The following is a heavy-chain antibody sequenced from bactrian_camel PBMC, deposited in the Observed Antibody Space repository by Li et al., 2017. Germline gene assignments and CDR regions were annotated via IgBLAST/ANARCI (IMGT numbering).Heavy chain of an antibody. D-gene: IGHD8*01. Sequence: HVQLVESGGGSVQAGGSLRLSCEASGNTDDATCMGWFRQVPGKEREGVAAIRRYSGTTFYDDSVKGRFTISQDNAKTTLYLQMNSLKPEDTAVLYCAAVIQCRANWNETGMYNYWGQGTQVTVS. V-gene: IGHV3S55*01. CDR2: IRRYSGTT. CDR1: GNTDDATC. CDR3: AAVIQCRANWNETGMYNY. J-gene: IGHJ4*01.